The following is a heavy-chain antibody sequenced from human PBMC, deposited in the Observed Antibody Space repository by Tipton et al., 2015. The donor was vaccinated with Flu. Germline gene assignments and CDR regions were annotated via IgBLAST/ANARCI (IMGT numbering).Heavy chain of an antibody. CDR2: IYYSGST. CDR1: GGSISSYY. CDR3: ARVKSGTYFDY. D-gene: IGHD3-10*01. Sequence: TLSLTCTVSGGSISSYYWSWIRQPPGKGLEWIGYIYYSGSTNYNPSLKSRVTISVDTSKNQFSLKLSSVTAADTAVYYCARVKSGTYFDYWGQGTLVTVSS. J-gene: IGHJ4*02. V-gene: IGHV4-59*01.